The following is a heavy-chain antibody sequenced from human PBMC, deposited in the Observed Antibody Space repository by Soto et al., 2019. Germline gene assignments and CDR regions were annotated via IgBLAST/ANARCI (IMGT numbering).Heavy chain of an antibody. J-gene: IGHJ4*02. CDR3: AKDLLRYFDWSPLDY. V-gene: IGHV3-30*18. CDR1: GFTFSSYG. CDR2: ISYDGSNK. Sequence: QVQLVESGGGVVQPGRSLRLSCAASGFTFSSYGMHWVRQAPGKGLEWVAVISYDGSNKYYADSVKGRFTISRDNSKNTLYLQMNSLGAEDTAVYYCAKDLLRYFDWSPLDYWGQGTLVTVSS. D-gene: IGHD3-9*01.